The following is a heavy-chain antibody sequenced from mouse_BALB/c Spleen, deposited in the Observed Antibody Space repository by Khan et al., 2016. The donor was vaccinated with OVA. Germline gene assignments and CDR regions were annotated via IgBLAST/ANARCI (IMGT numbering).Heavy chain of an antibody. CDR3: ARAYYRCGGYCRMDY. Sequence: VELVESGPGLVAPSQSLSITCTVSGFSLTRYNIHWVRQPPGKGLEWLGIIWGGGGTAYNSTLITRLSIIKENSKSHAFLKMNSLQTDDTAVYYWARAYYRCGGYCRMDYWGQGTSVTVSS. J-gene: IGHJ4*01. V-gene: IGHV2-6-4*01. CDR1: GFSLTRYN. CDR2: IWGGGGT. D-gene: IGHD2-14*01.